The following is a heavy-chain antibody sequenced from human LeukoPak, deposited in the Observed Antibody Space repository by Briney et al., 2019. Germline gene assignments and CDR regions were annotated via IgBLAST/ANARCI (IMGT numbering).Heavy chain of an antibody. J-gene: IGHJ6*02. CDR1: GFTFSTYA. CDR2: ISYDGSNK. D-gene: IGHD3-9*01. V-gene: IGHV3-30*04. CDR3: AREELPAGLRYFDWLSQYYYYGMDV. Sequence: GGSLRLSCTASGFTFSTYAMHWVRQAPGKGLEWVAVISYDGSNKYYSDSVKGRFTISRDNSKNTLYLQMNSLRAEDTAVYYCAREELPAGLRYFDWLSQYYYYGMDVWGQGTTVTVSS.